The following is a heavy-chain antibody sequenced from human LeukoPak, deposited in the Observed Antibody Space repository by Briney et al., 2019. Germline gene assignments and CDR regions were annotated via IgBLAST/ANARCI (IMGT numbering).Heavy chain of an antibody. J-gene: IGHJ5*01. Sequence: GGSLTLSCAASGFTFSTSGMHWVRQAPGKGLEWVAVIWYDGSNKYYVDSVKGRFTISRDNSKNTLYLQMNSLRAEDTAVYYCAKDTGTTSLSNWFDSWGQGTLVTVSS. CDR3: AKDTGTTSLSNWFDS. CDR2: IWYDGSNK. V-gene: IGHV3-33*06. CDR1: GFTFSTSG. D-gene: IGHD2/OR15-2a*01.